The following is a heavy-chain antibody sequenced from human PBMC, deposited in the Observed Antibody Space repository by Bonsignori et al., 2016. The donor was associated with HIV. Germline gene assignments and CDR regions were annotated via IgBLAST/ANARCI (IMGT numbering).Heavy chain of an antibody. CDR1: GGSMSAYY. D-gene: IGHD1-26*01. V-gene: IGHV4-4*07. Sequence: QVHLQESGPGLVKPSETLSLRCSVSGGSMSAYYWSWVRRPAGKGLEWIGRVQVSGSTNYNPSLNNRVTMSIEKSKNQLSLTLSSVTAADTALYYCARGLSGSYRDYFDYWGQGMLVTV. CDR3: ARGLSGSYRDYFDY. J-gene: IGHJ4*02. CDR2: VQVSGST.